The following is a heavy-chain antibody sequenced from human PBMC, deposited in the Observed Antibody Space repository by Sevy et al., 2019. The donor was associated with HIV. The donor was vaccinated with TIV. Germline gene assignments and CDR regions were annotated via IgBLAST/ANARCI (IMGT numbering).Heavy chain of an antibody. CDR3: ARGFYYYDSSGYYWP. J-gene: IGHJ5*02. D-gene: IGHD3-22*01. CDR2: INPNSGGT. CDR1: GYTFTGYY. V-gene: IGHV1-2*02. Sequence: ASVKVSCKASGYTFTGYYMHWVRQAPGQGLEWMGWINPNSGGTNYAQKFQGRVTMTRDTSIGTAYMELSRLGSDDTAVYYCARGFYYYDSSGYYWPWGQGTLVTVSS.